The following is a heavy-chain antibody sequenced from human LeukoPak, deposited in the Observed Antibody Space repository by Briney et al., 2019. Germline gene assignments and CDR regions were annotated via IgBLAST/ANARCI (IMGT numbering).Heavy chain of an antibody. CDR1: GFTFNTYE. V-gene: IGHV3-48*03. D-gene: IGHD4-23*01. Sequence: GGSLRLSCAASGFTFNTYEMNWVRQAPGKGLEWVSYISTSGTTIHYADSVKGRFTISRDNAKDSLFLQMNSLRAEDTAVYYCARDGYGGNSHGMDVWGQGTTVTVSS. CDR2: ISTSGTTI. CDR3: ARDGYGGNSHGMDV. J-gene: IGHJ6*02.